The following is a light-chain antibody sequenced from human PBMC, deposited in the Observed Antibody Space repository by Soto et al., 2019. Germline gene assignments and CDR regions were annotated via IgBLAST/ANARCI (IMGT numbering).Light chain of an antibody. CDR2: DVS. V-gene: IGLV2-11*01. CDR1: SSDVGRYNY. J-gene: IGLJ1*01. CDR3: CSYAGSPRYV. Sequence: QSALTQPRSVSGSPGQSVTISCTGTSSDVGRYNYVSWYQQHPGKAPKVMIYDVSERPSGVPDRFSGSKSGNTASLTISGLQAEGEADYYCCSYAGSPRYVFGTGTKLTVL.